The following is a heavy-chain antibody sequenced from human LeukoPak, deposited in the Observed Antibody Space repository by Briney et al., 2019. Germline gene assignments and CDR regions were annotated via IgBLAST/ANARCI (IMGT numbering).Heavy chain of an antibody. CDR2: ISAYNGNT. CDR1: GYTFTSYG. D-gene: IGHD3-3*01. Sequence: ASVKVSCKASGYTFTSYGISWVRQAPGQGLEWMGWISAYNGNTNYAQKLQGRVTMTTDTSTSTAYMELRSLRSDDTAVYYCARDTPSLFTIAGLTDAFDIWGQGTMVTVSS. CDR3: ARDTPSLFTIAGLTDAFDI. J-gene: IGHJ3*02. V-gene: IGHV1-18*01.